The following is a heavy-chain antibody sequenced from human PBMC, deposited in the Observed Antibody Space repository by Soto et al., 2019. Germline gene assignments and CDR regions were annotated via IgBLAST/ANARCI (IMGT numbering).Heavy chain of an antibody. J-gene: IGHJ5*02. CDR1: GVTCSDFG. V-gene: IGHV3-23*01. CDR2: ISASCGIT. Sequence: FLRHSCAVAGVTCSDFGMSWVRKAPGKGLEWVSAISASCGITYYADSVKGRFTISRDNSKNTLYLQMNSLRAEDTAIYYCAKLPYNYDSSGSPWGQGTLVTSPQ. CDR3: AKLPYNYDSSGSP. D-gene: IGHD3-22*01.